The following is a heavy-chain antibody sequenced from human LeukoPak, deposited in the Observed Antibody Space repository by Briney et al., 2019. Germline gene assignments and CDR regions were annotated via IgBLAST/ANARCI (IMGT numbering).Heavy chain of an antibody. CDR3: ARDSEYPTGYCSGGSCYFDY. Sequence: NSSETLSLTCTVSGDSISSGDYYWGWIRQPPGKGLEWIGSIYYSGSTYYNPSLKSRVTISVDTSKNQFSLKLSSVTAADTAVYYCARDSEYPTGYCSGGSCYFDYWGQGTLVTVSS. V-gene: IGHV4-39*07. D-gene: IGHD2-15*01. J-gene: IGHJ4*02. CDR2: IYYSGST. CDR1: GDSISSGDYY.